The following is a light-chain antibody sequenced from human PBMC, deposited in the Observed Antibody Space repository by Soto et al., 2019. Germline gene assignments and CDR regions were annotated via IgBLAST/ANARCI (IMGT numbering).Light chain of an antibody. Sequence: IQMTQSPSSLSASVGGRVTITCRASQSISSYLNWYQQKPGKAPKIRIYAASSLQSGVPSRLSGSGSGTDFTLTISSMQPEDFATYYCQQSYSTLLFGQGTRLEIK. V-gene: IGKV1-39*01. CDR2: AAS. J-gene: IGKJ5*01. CDR1: QSISSY. CDR3: QQSYSTLL.